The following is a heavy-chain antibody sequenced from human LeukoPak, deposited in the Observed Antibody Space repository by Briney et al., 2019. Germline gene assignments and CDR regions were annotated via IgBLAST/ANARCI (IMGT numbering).Heavy chain of an antibody. V-gene: IGHV4-34*01. CDR1: GGPFSGYY. D-gene: IGHD3-3*01. CDR3: ARGRATYDFWSGYLFDY. CDR2: INHSGST. J-gene: IGHJ4*02. Sequence: SETLSLTCAVYGGPFSGYYWNWIRQSPGKGLEWIGEINHSGSTNYNPSLKSRVTISVDTSKNQFSLKLSSVTAADTAVRYCARGRATYDFWSGYLFDYWGQGTLVTVSS.